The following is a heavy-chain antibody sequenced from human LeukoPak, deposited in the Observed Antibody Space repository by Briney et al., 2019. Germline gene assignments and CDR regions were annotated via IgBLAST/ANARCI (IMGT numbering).Heavy chain of an antibody. V-gene: IGHV3-23*01. CDR3: AKAFRGVVVPDFDY. Sequence: GGSLRLSCAASGFTFSSYAMHWVRQAPGKGLEWVPSISGSGGSTYYADSVKGRFTISRDNSENTLYLQMNSLRAEDTAVYYCAKAFRGVVVPDFDYWGQGTLVTVSS. CDR2: ISGSGGST. D-gene: IGHD3-16*02. CDR1: GFTFSSYA. J-gene: IGHJ4*02.